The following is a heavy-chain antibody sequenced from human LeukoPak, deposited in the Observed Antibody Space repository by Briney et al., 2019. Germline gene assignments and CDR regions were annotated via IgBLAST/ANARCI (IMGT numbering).Heavy chain of an antibody. CDR3: AKEFGELFANVYYYYGMDV. Sequence: RRSLRLSCAASGFTFSSYGMHWVRQAPGKGLEWVAVISYDGSNKYYADSVKGRFTISRDNSKNTLYLQMNSLRAEDTAVYYCAKEFGELFANVYYYYGMDVWGKGTTVTVSS. CDR2: ISYDGSNK. CDR1: GFTFSSYG. D-gene: IGHD3-10*01. J-gene: IGHJ6*04. V-gene: IGHV3-30*18.